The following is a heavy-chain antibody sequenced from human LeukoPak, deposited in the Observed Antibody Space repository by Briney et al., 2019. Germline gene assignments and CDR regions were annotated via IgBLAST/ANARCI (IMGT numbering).Heavy chain of an antibody. CDR2: IIPIFGTA. D-gene: IGHD3-22*01. J-gene: IGHJ5*02. CDR3: AREGAWDSSGYFQYNWFDP. V-gene: IGHV1-69*13. Sequence: GASVKVSCKASGGTFISYAISWVRQAPGQGLEWMGGIIPIFGTANYAQKFQGRVTITADESTSTAYMELSSLRSEDTAVYYSAREGAWDSSGYFQYNWFDPWGQGTLVTVSS. CDR1: GGTFISYA.